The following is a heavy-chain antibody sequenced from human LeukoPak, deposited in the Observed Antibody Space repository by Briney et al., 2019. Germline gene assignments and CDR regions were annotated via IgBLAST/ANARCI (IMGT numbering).Heavy chain of an antibody. Sequence: PGGSLRLSCAASGFTFSSYAMSWVRQPPGEGLEWVSAISGSGGTTYYADSVKGRFTISRDNSKNTLYLQMNSLRAEDTAVYYCAKGGHDSYGTYFDYWGQGTLVTVSS. J-gene: IGHJ4*02. CDR3: AKGGHDSYGTYFDY. CDR2: ISGSGGTT. D-gene: IGHD5-18*01. V-gene: IGHV3-23*01. CDR1: GFTFSSYA.